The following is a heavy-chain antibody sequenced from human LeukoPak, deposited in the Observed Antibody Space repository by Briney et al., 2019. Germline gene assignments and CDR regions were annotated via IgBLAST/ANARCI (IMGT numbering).Heavy chain of an antibody. CDR2: IDPSDSYT. CDR3: ARHLKEEDDSSILIMDV. V-gene: IGHV5-10-1*01. D-gene: IGHD6-13*01. CDR1: GYSFTSYC. Sequence: GESPKISCKGSGYSFTSYCISWVRQMPGKGLEWMGRIDPSDSYTNYSPSFQGHVIIATDNSISTEYQQWNRLKASDTGIYYCARHLKEEDDSSILIMDVWGKGTTVTVSS. J-gene: IGHJ6*04.